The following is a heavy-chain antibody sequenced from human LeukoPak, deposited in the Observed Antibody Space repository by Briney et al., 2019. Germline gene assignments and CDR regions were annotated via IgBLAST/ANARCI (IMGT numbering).Heavy chain of an antibody. CDR3: ARGGILYGMDV. J-gene: IGHJ6*02. V-gene: IGHV3-23*01. CDR1: GFTFSTYA. Sequence: GGSLRLSCAASGFTFSTYAMSWVRQAPGKGLEWVSTISGSGGSTYFADSVKGRFTFSRDNSKNTLYLQMNSLRAEDTAVYYCARGGILYGMDVWGQGTTVTVSS. CDR2: ISGSGGST. D-gene: IGHD6-13*01.